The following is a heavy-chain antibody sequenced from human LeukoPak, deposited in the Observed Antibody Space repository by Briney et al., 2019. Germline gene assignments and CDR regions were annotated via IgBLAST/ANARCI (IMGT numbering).Heavy chain of an antibody. Sequence: GASVKVSCKASGYTFTSYGISWVRQAPGQGLEWIGWISAYNGSTNYAQKLQGRFTMTTDTSTSTAYMELRSLRSDDTAVYYCARSSNSNYYYGMDVWGQGTTVTVSS. D-gene: IGHD4-11*01. J-gene: IGHJ6*02. CDR3: ARSSNSNYYYGMDV. CDR1: GYTFTSYG. V-gene: IGHV1-18*01. CDR2: ISAYNGST.